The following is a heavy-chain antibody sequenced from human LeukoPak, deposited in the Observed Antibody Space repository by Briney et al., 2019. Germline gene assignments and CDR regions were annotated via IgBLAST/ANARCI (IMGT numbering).Heavy chain of an antibody. CDR1: GYTFTGYY. CDR3: ARLARPPSDYYDSSGYYRGYFDY. Sequence: EASVKVSCKASGYTFTGYYMHWVRQAPGQGLEWMGWINPNSGGTNYAQKFQGRVTMTRDTSISTAYMELSRLRSDDTAVYYCARLARPPSDYYDSSGYYRGYFDYWGQGTLVTVSS. D-gene: IGHD3-22*01. J-gene: IGHJ4*02. CDR2: INPNSGGT. V-gene: IGHV1-2*02.